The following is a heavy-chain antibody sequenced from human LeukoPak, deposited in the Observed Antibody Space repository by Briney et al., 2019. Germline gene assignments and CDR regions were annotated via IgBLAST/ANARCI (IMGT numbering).Heavy chain of an antibody. V-gene: IGHV5-51*01. J-gene: IGHJ4*02. CDR1: GYSFTSYW. CDR2: IYPHDSDI. Sequence: GESLKISCKGSGYSFTSYWIAWVRQMPGKGLEWMGIIYPHDSDIRYSPPFQGQVTISADKSISTAYLQWSSLKASDTAMYYCARMIGLGEVSPYFDYWGQGTPVTVSS. CDR3: ARMIGLGEVSPYFDY. D-gene: IGHD3-16*02.